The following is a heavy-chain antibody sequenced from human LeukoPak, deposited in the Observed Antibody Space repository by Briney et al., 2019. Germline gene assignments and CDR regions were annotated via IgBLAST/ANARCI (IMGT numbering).Heavy chain of an antibody. CDR1: GGSISSSSYY. J-gene: IGHJ5*02. D-gene: IGHD5-18*01. Sequence: PSETLSLTCTVSGGSISSSSYYWGWIRQPPGKGLEWIGSIYYSGSTYYNPSLKSRVTISEDTSKNQFSLKLSSVTAADTAVYYCARHPPYGYFSGGDWFDPWGQGTLVTVSS. CDR2: IYYSGST. CDR3: ARHPPYGYFSGGDWFDP. V-gene: IGHV4-39*01.